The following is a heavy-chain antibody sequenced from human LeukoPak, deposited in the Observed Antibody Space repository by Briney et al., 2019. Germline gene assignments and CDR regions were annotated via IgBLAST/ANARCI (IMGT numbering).Heavy chain of an antibody. CDR3: ADFYGDYNY. CDR1: GFTFSSYA. V-gene: IGHV3-30-3*01. CDR2: ISYDGSNK. Sequence: PGGSLRLSCAASGFTFSSYAMHWVRQASGKGLEWVAVISYDGSNKYYADSVKGRFTISRDNSKNTLYLQMNSLRAEDTAVYYCADFYGDYNYWGQGTLVTVSS. D-gene: IGHD4-17*01. J-gene: IGHJ4*02.